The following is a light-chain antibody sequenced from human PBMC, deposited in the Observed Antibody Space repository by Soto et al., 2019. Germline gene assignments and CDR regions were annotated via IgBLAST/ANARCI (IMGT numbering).Light chain of an antibody. CDR3: QQSYSVPHT. CDR1: QNIFSF. CDR2: AAS. V-gene: IGKV1-39*01. J-gene: IGKJ2*01. Sequence: DIQMTHYPSSLSASVGDRVTITCRASQNIFSFLSWYLHKPGKAPELLIYAASSLQSGVPSRFRGSGSGTDFALTISSLQPEDFATFYCQQSYSVPHTFGQGTNLEI.